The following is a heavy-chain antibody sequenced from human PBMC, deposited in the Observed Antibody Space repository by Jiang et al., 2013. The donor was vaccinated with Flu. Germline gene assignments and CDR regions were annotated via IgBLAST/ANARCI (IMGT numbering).Heavy chain of an antibody. CDR2: ISGTSNSYI. J-gene: IGHJ4*02. D-gene: IGHD4-17*01. Sequence: GSLRLSCAASGFTFSSYNMHWVRQAPGKGLEWVSCISGTSNSYIYYADSVKGRFTISRDNAQNSLYLQMHSLRAEDTAVYYCARPTVNDYGDFDYWGRGTLVTVSS. CDR1: GFTFSSYN. V-gene: IGHV3-21*01. CDR3: ARPTVNDYGDFDY.